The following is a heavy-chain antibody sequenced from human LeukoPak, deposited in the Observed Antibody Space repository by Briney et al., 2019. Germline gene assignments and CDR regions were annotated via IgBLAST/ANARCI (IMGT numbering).Heavy chain of an antibody. V-gene: IGHV4-59*08. CDR3: ARVGQLAGTRPA. CDR2: IYYNGNT. J-gene: IGHJ5*02. D-gene: IGHD6-19*01. Sequence: SGTLSLTCTVSGGSISSYYWSWIRQPPGKGLEWIGYIYYNGNTNYIPSLKSRVTISVDTSKNQFSLKLSSVTAADTAVYYCARVGQLAGTRPAWGQGTLVTVSS. CDR1: GGSISSYY.